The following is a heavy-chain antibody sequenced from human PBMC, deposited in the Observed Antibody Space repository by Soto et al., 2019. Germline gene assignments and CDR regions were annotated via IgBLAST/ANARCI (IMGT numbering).Heavy chain of an antibody. Sequence: SQTLSLTCAISGDSVSSNSAAWNWIRQSPSRGLEWLGRTYYRSKWYNDYAVSVKSRITINPDTSKNQFSLQLNSVTPEDTAVYYCARHGLGGYSYGSAVVNGMDVWGQGTTVTVSS. CDR1: GDSVSSNSAA. D-gene: IGHD5-18*01. CDR3: ARHGLGGYSYGSAVVNGMDV. J-gene: IGHJ6*02. CDR2: TYYRSKWYN. V-gene: IGHV6-1*01.